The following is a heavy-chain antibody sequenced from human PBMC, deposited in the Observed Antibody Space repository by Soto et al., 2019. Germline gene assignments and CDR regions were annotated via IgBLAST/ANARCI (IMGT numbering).Heavy chain of an antibody. D-gene: IGHD5-12*01. Sequence: EVQLVESGGGLVQPGRSLRLSCEASGFTFDDYAMHWVRQAPGKGLEWVSGISWNSGSIGYADSVKGRFTISRDNAKNSLYLQMNSLRAEDTALYYCATVATLSDYWGQGTLVTVSS. CDR2: ISWNSGSI. J-gene: IGHJ4*02. V-gene: IGHV3-9*01. CDR1: GFTFDDYA. CDR3: ATVATLSDY.